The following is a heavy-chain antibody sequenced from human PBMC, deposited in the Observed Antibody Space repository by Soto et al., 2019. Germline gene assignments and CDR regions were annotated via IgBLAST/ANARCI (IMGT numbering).Heavy chain of an antibody. V-gene: IGHV2-5*02. CDR1: GFSLSTSGVG. D-gene: IGHD6-19*01. Sequence: GSGPTLVNPTQTLTLTCTFSGFSLSTSGVGVGWIRLPPGKALEWLALIYWDDDKRYSPSLKSRLTITKDTSKNQVVLTMTNMDPVDTATYYCAHGGRGEQWLPDPGEFDYWGQGTLVTVSS. CDR3: AHGGRGEQWLPDPGEFDY. J-gene: IGHJ4*02. CDR2: IYWDDDK.